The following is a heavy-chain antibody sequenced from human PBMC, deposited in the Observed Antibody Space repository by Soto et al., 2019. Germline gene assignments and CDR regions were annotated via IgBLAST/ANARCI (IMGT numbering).Heavy chain of an antibody. CDR3: AKGARTFGVVINWFDY. J-gene: IGHJ4*02. CDR2: ISGSGGST. Sequence: GGSLRLSCAASGFTFSSYAMSWVRQAPGKGLEWVSAISGSGGSTYYADSVKGRFTISRDNSKNTLYLQMNSLRAEDTAVYYCAKGARTFGVVINWFDYWGQGTLVTVSS. D-gene: IGHD3-3*01. V-gene: IGHV3-23*01. CDR1: GFTFSSYA.